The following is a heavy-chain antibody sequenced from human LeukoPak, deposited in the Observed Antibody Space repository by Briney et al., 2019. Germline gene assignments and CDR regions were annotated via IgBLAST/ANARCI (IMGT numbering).Heavy chain of an antibody. V-gene: IGHV3-11*04. CDR1: GFTFTDYY. CDR2: ISNHGDVI. CDR3: TKEFSATPRAAAQTGDAFDV. Sequence: GGSLRLSCVASGFTFTDYYMSWVRQAPGKGLEWLSYISNHGDVIHYADSVKGRFTVSRDNARNSLFLQMNSLRAEDTAVYYCTKEFSATPRAAAQTGDAFDVWGQGTMVTVSS. J-gene: IGHJ3*01. D-gene: IGHD7-27*01.